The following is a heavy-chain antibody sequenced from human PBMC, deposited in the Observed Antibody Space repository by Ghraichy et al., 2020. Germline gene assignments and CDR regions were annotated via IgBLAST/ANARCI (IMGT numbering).Heavy chain of an antibody. D-gene: IGHD2/OR15-2a*01. Sequence: ETLSLTCTVSGGSISDLYWGWIRQPAGKGLEWIGRLYNTGSTDYNPSLKSRVTMSVDTSKNQFSLKLNAVTDADTAVYYFASQRYYSVGMDVRGQGTTVTVSS. CDR1: GGSISDLY. CDR2: LYNTGST. J-gene: IGHJ6*02. V-gene: IGHV4-4*07. CDR3: ASQRYYSVGMDV.